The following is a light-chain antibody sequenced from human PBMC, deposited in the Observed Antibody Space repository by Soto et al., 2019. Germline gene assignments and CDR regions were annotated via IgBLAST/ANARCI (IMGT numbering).Light chain of an antibody. Sequence: QSALTQPASVSGSPGQSITISCTGTSSDVGDYNSVSWYQQHPGKAPKLIIYEVTIRPSGVSNRFSGSKSGNTASLTISGLQAEDEADYYCNSFRVSHLYVFGTGTKVTVL. CDR2: EVT. V-gene: IGLV2-14*01. J-gene: IGLJ1*01. CDR3: NSFRVSHLYV. CDR1: SSDVGDYNS.